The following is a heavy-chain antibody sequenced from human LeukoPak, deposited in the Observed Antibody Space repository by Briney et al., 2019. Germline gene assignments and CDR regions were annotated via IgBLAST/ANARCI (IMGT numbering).Heavy chain of an antibody. D-gene: IGHD4-17*01. V-gene: IGHV3-30*02. CDR1: GFTFSSYG. CDR3: ASLDPHSQVYGDSLG. J-gene: IGHJ4*02. CDR2: IRYDGSNK. Sequence: GGSLRLSCAASGFTFSSYGMHWVRQAPGKGLEWAAFIRYDGSNKYYADSVKGGFTISRDNSKNTLYLQTNSLRAEDTAVYYCASLDPHSQVYGDSLGWGQGTLVTVSS.